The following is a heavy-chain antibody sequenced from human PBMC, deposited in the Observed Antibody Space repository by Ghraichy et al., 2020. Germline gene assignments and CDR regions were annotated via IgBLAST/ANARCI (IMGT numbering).Heavy chain of an antibody. CDR2: ISGSGGST. CDR1: GFTFSSYA. J-gene: IGHJ4*02. CDR3: AKDPSYYYDSSGYYARDVDY. D-gene: IGHD3-22*01. V-gene: IGHV3-23*01. Sequence: ETLSLTCAASGFTFSSYAMSWVRQAPGKGLEWVSAISGSGGSTYYADSVKGRFTISRDNSKNTLYLQMNSLRAEDTAVYYCAKDPSYYYDSSGYYARDVDYWGQGTLVTVSS.